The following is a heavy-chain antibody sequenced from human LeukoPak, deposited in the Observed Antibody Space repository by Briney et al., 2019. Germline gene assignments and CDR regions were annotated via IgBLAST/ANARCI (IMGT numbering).Heavy chain of an antibody. CDR3: AHGLTTLNIDWYFDL. CDR1: GFSLSTSGVG. Sequence: ESGPTLVEPTQTLTLTCTFSGFSLSTSGVGVGWIRQPPGKALEWLALIYWDDDKRYSPSLKSRLTITKDTSKNQVVLTMTNMDPVDTATYYCAHGLTTLNIDWYFDLWGRGTLVTVSS. V-gene: IGHV2-5*02. CDR2: IYWDDDK. D-gene: IGHD2/OR15-2a*01. J-gene: IGHJ2*01.